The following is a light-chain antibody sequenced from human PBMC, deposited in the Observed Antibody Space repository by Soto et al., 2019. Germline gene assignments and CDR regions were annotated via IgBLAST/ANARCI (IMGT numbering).Light chain of an antibody. Sequence: EIVLTQSPGTLSLSPGERASLSCRASQSVSSSYLAWYQQKPGQAPRLLIYGASSRATGIPDRFSGSGSGTDFPLTISRLEPEDFAVYFCQKYGRSPLTFGGGTKVEIK. CDR2: GAS. V-gene: IGKV3-20*01. J-gene: IGKJ4*01. CDR1: QSVSSSY. CDR3: QKYGRSPLT.